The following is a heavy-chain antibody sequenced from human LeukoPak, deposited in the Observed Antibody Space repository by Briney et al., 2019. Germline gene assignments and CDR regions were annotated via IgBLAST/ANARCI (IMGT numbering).Heavy chain of an antibody. V-gene: IGHV4-30-2*01. CDR2: IYHTGST. CDR3: ARSTAVTGPFDY. CDR1: GGSISSGYYS. D-gene: IGHD4-23*01. J-gene: IGHJ4*02. Sequence: PSQTLSLTCAVSGGSISSGYYSWSWIRQPPGKGLEWIGYIYHTGSTYYNPSLKSRVTISVDRSKNQFSLKLSSATAADTAVYYCARSTAVTGPFDYWGQGTLVTVSS.